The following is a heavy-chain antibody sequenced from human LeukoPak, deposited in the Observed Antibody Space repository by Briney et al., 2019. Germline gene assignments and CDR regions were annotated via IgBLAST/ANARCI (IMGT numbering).Heavy chain of an antibody. CDR3: ATNRGLYFDY. CDR2: ISSSSSYI. D-gene: IGHD1-14*01. V-gene: IGHV3-21*01. J-gene: IGHJ4*02. Sequence: GGSLRLSCAASGFTFSSYSMNWVCQAPGKGLEWVSSISSSSSYIYYADSVKGRFTISRDNAKNSLYLQMNSLRAEDTAVYYCATNRGLYFDYWGQGTLVTVSS. CDR1: GFTFSSYS.